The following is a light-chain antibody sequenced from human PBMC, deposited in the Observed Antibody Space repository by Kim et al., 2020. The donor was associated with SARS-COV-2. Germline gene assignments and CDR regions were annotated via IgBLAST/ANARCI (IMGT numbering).Light chain of an antibody. CDR1: GSDVGYYNA. CDR2: DVS. Sequence: QSMTLSYTGPGSDVGYYNAVSWDQQHPGRGPKLIIYDVSVRASGVSNRFSGSQSGNTASLTISGLRAEDEADYYCSSHTTSSTYVFGSGTKVTVL. J-gene: IGLJ1*01. CDR3: SSHTTSSTYV. V-gene: IGLV2-14*04.